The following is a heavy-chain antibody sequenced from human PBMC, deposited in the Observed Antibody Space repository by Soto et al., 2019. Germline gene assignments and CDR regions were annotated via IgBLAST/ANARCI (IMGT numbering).Heavy chain of an antibody. CDR3: ARPSTSYGDYWWSLAY. CDR2: VSAHTGDS. V-gene: IGHV1-18*01. D-gene: IGHD4-17*01. Sequence: QVQLVQSGAEVKKPGASVKVSCKASGYPFGGYAIGWVRQAPGQGLEWMGWVSAHTGDSGYAQRVQGRVTLTTETSTSTAYMELRGLRSDDTAVYYCARPSTSYGDYWWSLAYWGQGTLVTVSS. CDR1: GYPFGGYA. J-gene: IGHJ4*02.